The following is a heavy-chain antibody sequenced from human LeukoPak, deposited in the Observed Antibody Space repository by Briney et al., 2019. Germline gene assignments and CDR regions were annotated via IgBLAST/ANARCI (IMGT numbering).Heavy chain of an antibody. J-gene: IGHJ4*02. CDR2: TSDSGGRT. CDR1: GITLSNYG. V-gene: IGHV3-23*01. CDR3: AKRGVVIRVILVGFHKEAYYFDS. D-gene: IGHD3-22*01. Sequence: PGGSLRLSCAVSGITLSNYGMSWVRQAPGKGLEWVAGTSDSGGRTNYADSVKGRFTISRDNPKNTLHLQMNSLRAEDTAVYFCAKRGVVIRVILVGFHKEAYYFDSWGQGALVTVSS.